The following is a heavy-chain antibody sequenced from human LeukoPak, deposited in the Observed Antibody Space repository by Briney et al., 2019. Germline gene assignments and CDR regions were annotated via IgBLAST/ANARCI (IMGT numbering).Heavy chain of an antibody. D-gene: IGHD1-26*01. CDR1: GYTFTVNC. CDR3: ARVEHQLVGATHYFDY. Sequence: SVKLSCNASGYTFTVNCIRCDRHATGQRPGKRLWSSACNGNTNYAQKLQGRVTMTTDTSTSTAYMELRSLRSDDTAVYYCARVEHQLVGATHYFDYWGQGTLVTVSS. J-gene: IGHJ4*02. V-gene: IGHV1-18*04. CDR2: SSACNGNT.